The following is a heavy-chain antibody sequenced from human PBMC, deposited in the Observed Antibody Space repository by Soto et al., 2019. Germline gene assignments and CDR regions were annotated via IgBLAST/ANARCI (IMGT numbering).Heavy chain of an antibody. CDR3: ARSQWELTSLYYYYGMDV. CDR1: GGTFSSYA. Sequence: SVKVSGKASGGTFSSYAISWVRQAPGQGLGWMGGIIPIFGTANYAQKFQGRVTITADESTSTAYMELSSLRSEDTAVYYCARSQWELTSLYYYYGMDVWGQGTTVTVS. V-gene: IGHV1-69*13. CDR2: IIPIFGTA. J-gene: IGHJ6*02. D-gene: IGHD1-26*01.